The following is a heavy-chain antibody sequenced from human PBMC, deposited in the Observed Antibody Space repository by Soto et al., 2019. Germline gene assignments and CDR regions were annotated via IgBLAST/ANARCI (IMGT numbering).Heavy chain of an antibody. Sequence: QVQLVQSGAEVKKPGSSVKVSCKASGGTFSSYAISWVRQAPGQGLAWMGGIIPILGTANYAQKFQGRVTITADKATSTAYMELRSLRSEDTAVYYCSRGWGWQQLAYWGQGTLVTVST. D-gene: IGHD6-13*01. CDR1: GGTFSSYA. J-gene: IGHJ4*02. V-gene: IGHV1-69*06. CDR3: SRGWGWQQLAY. CDR2: IIPILGTA.